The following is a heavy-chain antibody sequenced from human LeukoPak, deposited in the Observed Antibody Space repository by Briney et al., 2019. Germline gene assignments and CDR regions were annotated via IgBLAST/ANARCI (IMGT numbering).Heavy chain of an antibody. CDR1: GFTFSPYW. J-gene: IGHJ4*02. CDR3: ARGDRRFEY. V-gene: IGHV3-7*03. CDR2: IKEDGSER. Sequence: GGSLRLSCAACGFTFSPYWMTWVRQAPGKGLEWVANIKEDGSERYYVDSVKGRFTISRDNAKNSLYLQMNSLRAEDTAVYYCARGDRRFEYWGQGTLVTVSS. D-gene: IGHD2-21*01.